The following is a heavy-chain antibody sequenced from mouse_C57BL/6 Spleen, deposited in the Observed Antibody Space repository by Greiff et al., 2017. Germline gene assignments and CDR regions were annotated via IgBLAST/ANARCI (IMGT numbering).Heavy chain of an antibody. CDR2: IHPNSGST. J-gene: IGHJ1*03. CDR3: ARDYYSNPYRYFDV. Sequence: QVKLQQPGAELVKPGASVKLSCKASGYTFTSYWLHWVKQRPGQGLEWIGMIHPNSGSTNYKEKFKSKATLTVDKSSSTAYMQLSSLTSEDSAVYYCARDYYSNPYRYFDVWGTGTTVTVSS. CDR1: GYTFTSYW. V-gene: IGHV1-64*01. D-gene: IGHD2-5*01.